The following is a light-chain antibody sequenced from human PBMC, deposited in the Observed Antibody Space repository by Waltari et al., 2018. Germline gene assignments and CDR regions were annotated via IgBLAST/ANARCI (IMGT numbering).Light chain of an antibody. J-gene: IGLJ2*01. CDR3: CSYAGSYTLGV. Sequence: QSALTQPRSVSGSPGQSVIISCTGTSSDVGGYNYVSWYQQPPGKAPKLMIYDVSKRPSGVPDRFSGSKSGNTASLTISGLQAEDEADYYCCSYAGSYTLGVFGGGTKLTVL. CDR1: SSDVGGYNY. V-gene: IGLV2-11*01. CDR2: DVS.